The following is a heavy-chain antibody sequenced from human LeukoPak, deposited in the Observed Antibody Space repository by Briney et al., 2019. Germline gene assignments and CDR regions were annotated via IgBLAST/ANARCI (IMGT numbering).Heavy chain of an antibody. Sequence: PGGSLRLSCAASGFTFSSYGMHWVRQAPGKGLEWVAVISYDGSNKYYADSVKGRFTISRDNSKNTQYLQMTRLRAEDTSLYYCAKSQLGSVDAFDIWGQGTMVTVSS. CDR2: ISYDGSNK. V-gene: IGHV3-30*18. CDR3: AKSQLGSVDAFDI. J-gene: IGHJ3*02. CDR1: GFTFSSYG. D-gene: IGHD3-16*01.